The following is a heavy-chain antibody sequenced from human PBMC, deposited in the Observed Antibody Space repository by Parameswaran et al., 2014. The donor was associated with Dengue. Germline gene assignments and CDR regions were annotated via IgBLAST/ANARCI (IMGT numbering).Heavy chain of an antibody. Sequence: VRQAPGKGLEWVSGISSKSASRDYADSVKGRFTISRDNAKNSLYLQMNSLRAEDTAFYYCAKDTREWLANGRYYGMDVWGQGTTVTVSS. D-gene: IGHD6-19*01. CDR2: ISSKSASR. J-gene: IGHJ6*02. V-gene: IGHV3-9*01. CDR3: AKDTREWLANGRYYGMDV.